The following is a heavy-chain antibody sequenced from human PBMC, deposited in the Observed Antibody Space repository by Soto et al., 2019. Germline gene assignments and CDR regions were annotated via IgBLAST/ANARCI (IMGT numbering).Heavy chain of an antibody. CDR3: ARVRREYDNSGPVDY. CDR1: GGSISSGNYY. V-gene: IGHV4-30-4*01. J-gene: IGHJ4*02. CDR2: ISYSGTT. D-gene: IGHD3-22*01. Sequence: SETLSLTCTVSGGSISSGNYYWSWIRQPPGKGLEWIGFISYSGTTHYSPSLQSRVSMSVDRSRNQFSLELSSVTAADTAVYYCARVRREYDNSGPVDYWGQGTLVTVSS.